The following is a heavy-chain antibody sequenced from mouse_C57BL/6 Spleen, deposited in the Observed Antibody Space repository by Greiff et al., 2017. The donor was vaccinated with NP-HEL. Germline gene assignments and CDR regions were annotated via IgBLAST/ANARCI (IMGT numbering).Heavy chain of an antibody. D-gene: IGHD1-1*01. CDR3: TRSTTVVSNWYVEV. J-gene: IGHJ1*03. CDR2: IDPETGGT. CDR1: GYTFTDYE. V-gene: IGHV1-15*01. Sequence: QVQLQQSGAELVRPGASVTLSCKASGYTFTDYEMHWVKQTPVHGLEWIGAIDPETGGTAYNQKFKGKAILTADKSSSTAYMELRSLTSEDSAVYYCTRSTTVVSNWYVEVWGTGTTVTVSS.